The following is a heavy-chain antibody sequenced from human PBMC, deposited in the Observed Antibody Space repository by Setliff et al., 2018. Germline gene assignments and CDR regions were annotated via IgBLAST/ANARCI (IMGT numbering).Heavy chain of an antibody. CDR1: GYSISSGYF. CDR2: IYHSGRT. Sequence: ETLSLTCAVSGYSISSGYFWAWIRQPPGKGLEWIGSIYHSGRTYYNPSLKSRVTMSVDTSKNQFSLRLSSVTAADTAVYYCASPVDEYSSSWIFDYWGQGTLVTVSS. V-gene: IGHV4-38-2*01. D-gene: IGHD6-13*01. CDR3: ASPVDEYSSSWIFDY. J-gene: IGHJ4*02.